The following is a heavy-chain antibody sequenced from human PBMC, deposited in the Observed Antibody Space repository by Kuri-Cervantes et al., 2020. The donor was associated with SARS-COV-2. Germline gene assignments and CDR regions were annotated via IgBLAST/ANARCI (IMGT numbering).Heavy chain of an antibody. J-gene: IGHJ4*02. V-gene: IGHV3-30-3*01. Sequence: GGSLRLSCAASGFTFSSYATHWVRQAPGKGMEWVAVISYDGSNKYYADSVQGRFTISRDNSKNTLYLQMNSLRAEDTAVYYCARDWDDYGDYGFDYWGQGTLVTVSS. D-gene: IGHD4-17*01. CDR2: ISYDGSNK. CDR1: GFTFSSYA. CDR3: ARDWDDYGDYGFDY.